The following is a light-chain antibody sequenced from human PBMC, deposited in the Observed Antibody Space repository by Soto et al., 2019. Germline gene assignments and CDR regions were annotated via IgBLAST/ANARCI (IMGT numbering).Light chain of an antibody. CDR2: DVN. J-gene: IGLJ1*01. CDR3: CSYAGSYTHYV. CDR1: SSDVGGYNY. Sequence: SALTRPRSVSGSPGQSVTISCTGTSSDVGGYNYVSWYRQHPGKAPKLLIYDVNKRPSGVPDRFSGSKSGNTASLTISGLQAEDEADYYCCSYAGSYTHYVFGTGTKVTVL. V-gene: IGLV2-11*01.